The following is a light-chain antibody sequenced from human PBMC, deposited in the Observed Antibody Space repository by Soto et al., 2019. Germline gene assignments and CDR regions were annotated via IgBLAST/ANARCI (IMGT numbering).Light chain of an antibody. V-gene: IGKV1-39*01. CDR1: QRITTY. J-gene: IGKJ2*01. CDR3: QQTYSTPYT. CDR2: TSG. Sequence: IHMTQSPSSLFASVGDRVNITCRASQRITTYLNWYQQKPGEAPKLLISTSGTLQRGVPSRFSGSGSGTDFTLTITSLQPADFSTYFCQQTYSTPYTFGQGTKLEIK.